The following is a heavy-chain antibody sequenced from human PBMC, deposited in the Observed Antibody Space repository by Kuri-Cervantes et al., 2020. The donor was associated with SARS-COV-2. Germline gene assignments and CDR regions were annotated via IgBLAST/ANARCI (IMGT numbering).Heavy chain of an antibody. Sequence: SETLSLTCTVSGGSVSSGSYYWSWLRQPPGKGLEWIGYIYYSGSTNYNPSLNSRVTISVDTSKNQFSLKLSSVTAADTAVYYCARDQNLRGTAMFHDAFDIWGQGTMVTVSS. V-gene: IGHV4-61*01. CDR1: GGSVSSGSYY. D-gene: IGHD5-18*01. J-gene: IGHJ3*02. CDR3: ARDQNLRGTAMFHDAFDI. CDR2: IYYSGST.